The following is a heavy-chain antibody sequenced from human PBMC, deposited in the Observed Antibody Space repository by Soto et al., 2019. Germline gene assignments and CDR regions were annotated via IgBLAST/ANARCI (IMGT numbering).Heavy chain of an antibody. Sequence: SETLSLTCTVSGGSISSSSYYWGWIRQPPGKGLEWIGSIYYSGSTYYNPSLKSRVTISVDTSKNQFSLKLSSVTAADTAVYYCARLGPFARTIYYFDYWGQGTLVTVSS. CDR3: ARLGPFARTIYYFDY. D-gene: IGHD1-7*01. CDR1: GGSISSSSYY. V-gene: IGHV4-39*01. CDR2: IYYSGST. J-gene: IGHJ4*02.